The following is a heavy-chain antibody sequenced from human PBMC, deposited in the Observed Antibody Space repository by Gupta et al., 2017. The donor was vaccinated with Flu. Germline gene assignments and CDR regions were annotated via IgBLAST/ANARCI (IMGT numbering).Heavy chain of an antibody. Sequence: GKGLEWVSGVNWNSGTKVYADSVKGRITISRDNVNKSLYLQMNSLRAEDTALYYCAKDKNKALVVTATELDSWGQGTRVTVSS. J-gene: IGHJ4*02. V-gene: IGHV3-9*01. CDR2: VNWNSGTK. CDR3: AKDKNKALVVTATELDS. D-gene: IGHD2-21*02.